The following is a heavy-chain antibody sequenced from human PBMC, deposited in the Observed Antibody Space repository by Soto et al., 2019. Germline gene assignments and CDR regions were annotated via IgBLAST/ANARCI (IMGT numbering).Heavy chain of an antibody. D-gene: IGHD2-2*01. CDR2: ISSSSSYI. Sequence: PGGSVRLSCAASGFTFSSYSMNWVRQALGKGLEWVSSISSSSSYIYYADSVKGRFTISRDNAKNSLYLQMNSLRAEDTAVYYCARAYCSSTSCYGFDYWGQGTLVTVSS. V-gene: IGHV3-21*01. CDR1: GFTFSSYS. J-gene: IGHJ4*02. CDR3: ARAYCSSTSCYGFDY.